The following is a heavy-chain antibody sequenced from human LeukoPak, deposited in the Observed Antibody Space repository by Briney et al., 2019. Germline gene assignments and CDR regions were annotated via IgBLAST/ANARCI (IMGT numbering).Heavy chain of an antibody. Sequence: ASVKVSCKASGYTFSGNYMHWVRQAPGQGLEYMGWINPNSGGTNYAQTFQGRVTMTRDTSISTAYMELSRLRSDDTAVYYCARDRAITMVRGVMGGGAFDIWGQGTMVTVSS. D-gene: IGHD3-10*01. CDR1: GYTFSGNY. CDR3: ARDRAITMVRGVMGGGAFDI. J-gene: IGHJ3*02. V-gene: IGHV1-2*02. CDR2: INPNSGGT.